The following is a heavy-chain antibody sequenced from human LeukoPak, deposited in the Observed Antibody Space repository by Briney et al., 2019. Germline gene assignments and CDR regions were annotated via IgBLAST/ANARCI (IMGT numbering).Heavy chain of an antibody. CDR1: GGSISSGGYY. J-gene: IGHJ2*01. V-gene: IGHV4-30-2*01. CDR3: ARWPYYYGSGSYGWYFDL. CDR2: IYHSGST. D-gene: IGHD3-10*01. Sequence: SETLSLTCTVSGGSISSGGYYWSWIRQPPGKGLEWIGYIYHSGSTYYNPSLKSRVTISVDRSKNQFSLKLSSVTAADTAVYYCARWPYYYGSGSYGWYFDLWGRGTLVTVSS.